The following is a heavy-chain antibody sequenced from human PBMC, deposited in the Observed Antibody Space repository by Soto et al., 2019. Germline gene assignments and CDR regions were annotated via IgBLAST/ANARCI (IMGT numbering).Heavy chain of an antibody. CDR1: GGSFRGYY. V-gene: IGHV4-34*01. CDR2: INHSGST. J-gene: IGHJ4*02. CDR3: ALGYSGYESPYFDY. Sequence: PSETLSLPCAVYGGSFRGYYGGGILQPPGKGLEWIGEINHSGSTNYNPSLKSRVTISVDTSKNQFSLKLSSVTAADTAVYYCALGYSGYESPYFDYWGQGTLVTVSS. D-gene: IGHD5-12*01.